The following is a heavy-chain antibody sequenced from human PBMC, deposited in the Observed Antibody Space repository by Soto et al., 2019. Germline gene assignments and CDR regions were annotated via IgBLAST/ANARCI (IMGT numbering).Heavy chain of an antibody. D-gene: IGHD6-19*01. CDR3: AKDWGSSGWFNWFDP. V-gene: IGHV3-30*18. CDR2: ISYDGSNK. Sequence: QVELVESGGGVVQPGRSLRLSCVASGFTLSNTGIHWVRQAPGKGLEWVAMISYDGSNKFYADSVKGRFTISRDNSKNTLYLQMDSLRPEDTSIYYCAKDWGSSGWFNWFDPWRQGTLVTVSS. CDR1: GFTLSNTG. J-gene: IGHJ5*02.